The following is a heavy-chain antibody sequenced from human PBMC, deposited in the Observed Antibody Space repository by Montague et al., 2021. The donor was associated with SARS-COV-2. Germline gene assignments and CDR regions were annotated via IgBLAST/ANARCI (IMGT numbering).Heavy chain of an antibody. CDR2: IYYSGST. CDR1: GGSISSYY. CDR3: ARTYYDILTGYYNRGAFDI. D-gene: IGHD3-9*01. Sequence: SETLSLTCTVSGGSISSYYWSWIRRPPGKGLEWIGYIYYSGSTNYNPSLKSRVTISVDTSKNQFSLKLSSVTAADTAVYYCARTYYDILTGYYNRGAFDIWGQGTMVTVSS. J-gene: IGHJ3*02. V-gene: IGHV4-59*08.